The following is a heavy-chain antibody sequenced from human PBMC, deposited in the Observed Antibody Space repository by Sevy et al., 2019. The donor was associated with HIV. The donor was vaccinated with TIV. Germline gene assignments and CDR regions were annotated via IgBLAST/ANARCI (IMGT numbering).Heavy chain of an antibody. CDR2: IRNRPNRYTT. Sequence: GGALRLSCAASGFAFSDHYVDWVRQAPGKGLEWVGRIRNRPNRYTTEYAASVEGRFTISRVNSRHSLYLQMNSLKTDDSAVYYCVRGPNCGVGGCQQISPYCLDVWGIGATVTVSS. CDR1: GFAFSDHY. D-gene: IGHD2-21*01. J-gene: IGHJ6*03. CDR3: VRGPNCGVGGCQQISPYCLDV. V-gene: IGHV3-72*01.